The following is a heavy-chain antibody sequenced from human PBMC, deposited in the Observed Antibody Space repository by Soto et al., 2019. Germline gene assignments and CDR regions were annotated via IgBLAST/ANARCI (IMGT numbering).Heavy chain of an antibody. Sequence: QVQLQQWGAGLLKPSETLSLTCAVYGAPLSGYYWSWIRQSPGKGLEWIGEINHVGHTSYNPSLKSRVIISVDTAKKQFSLKLTSVTAADTAVYYCGRGGRTPIVIAYWGQGTLVTVSS. CDR2: INHVGHT. CDR1: GAPLSGYY. D-gene: IGHD3-16*02. CDR3: GRGGRTPIVIAY. V-gene: IGHV4-34*01. J-gene: IGHJ4*02.